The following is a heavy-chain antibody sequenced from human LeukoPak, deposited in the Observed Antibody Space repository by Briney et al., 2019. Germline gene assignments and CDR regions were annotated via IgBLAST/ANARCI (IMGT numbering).Heavy chain of an antibody. V-gene: IGHV3-66*02. CDR1: GFTVSSNY. D-gene: IGHD5-24*01. CDR2: IYSGGST. CDR3: ARTRGGGLQFIVDY. J-gene: IGHJ4*02. Sequence: GGSLRLSCAASGFTVSSNYMSWVRQAPGKGLEWVSVIYSGGSTYYADSVKCRFTISRDNSKNTLYLQMNSLRAEDTAVYYCARTRGGGLQFIVDYWGQGTLVTVSS.